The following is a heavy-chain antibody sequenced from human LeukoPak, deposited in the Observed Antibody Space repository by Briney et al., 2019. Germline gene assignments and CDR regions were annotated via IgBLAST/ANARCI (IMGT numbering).Heavy chain of an antibody. CDR2: ISGDGDTT. Sequence: GGSLRLSCTLSGFTFCNYAMICGRQAPGKGLQWVSVISGDGDTTYHADSVKGRFTISRDNSKNTLYLQMNSLRAEGTTVYYCAKRKNTSIYYAAFDYCGQGTLVTVSS. CDR3: AKRKNTSIYYAAFDY. CDR1: GFTFCNYA. J-gene: IGHJ4*02. D-gene: IGHD1-26*01. V-gene: IGHV3-23*01.